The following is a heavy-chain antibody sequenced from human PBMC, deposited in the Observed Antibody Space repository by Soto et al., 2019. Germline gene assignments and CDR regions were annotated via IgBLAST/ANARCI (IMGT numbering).Heavy chain of an antibody. CDR1: GFTFSSYS. J-gene: IGHJ4*02. CDR2: ISSSSSYI. V-gene: IGHV3-21*01. CDR3: ARVFGGLYYFDY. Sequence: GGSLRLSCAASGFTFSSYSMNWVRQAPGKGLEWVSSISSSSSYIYYADSVKGRFTISRDNAKNSLYLQMNSLRAEDTAVYYCARVFGGLYYFDYWGQGTLVTVSS. D-gene: IGHD3-16*01.